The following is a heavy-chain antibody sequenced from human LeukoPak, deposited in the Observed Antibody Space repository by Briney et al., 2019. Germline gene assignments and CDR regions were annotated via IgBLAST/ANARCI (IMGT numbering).Heavy chain of an antibody. CDR1: GGSISSGSYY. Sequence: SQTLSLTCTVSGGSISSGSYYWSWIRQPAGKGLEWIGRIYTSGSTNYNPSLKSRVTISVDTSKNQFSLKLSSVTAADTAVYYCARGNLGLRFLEWLQSNWFDPGGQGTLVTVSS. V-gene: IGHV4-61*02. CDR3: ARGNLGLRFLEWLQSNWFDP. J-gene: IGHJ5*02. CDR2: IYTSGST. D-gene: IGHD3-3*01.